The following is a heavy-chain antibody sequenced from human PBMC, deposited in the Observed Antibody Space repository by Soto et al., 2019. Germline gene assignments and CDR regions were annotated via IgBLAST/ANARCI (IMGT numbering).Heavy chain of an antibody. CDR3: AKDQKGGNYYYYGMDV. D-gene: IGHD1-1*01. Sequence: EVQLLESGGGLVQPGGSLRLSCAASGFTFSSYAMTWGRQAPGKGLEWVSTISGSGGNTYFADSVKGRFTISRDNSKNTLHLQMSSLRSDDTAIYYCAKDQKGGNYYYYGMDVWGQGTTVTVSS. CDR1: GFTFSSYA. CDR2: ISGSGGNT. V-gene: IGHV3-23*01. J-gene: IGHJ6*02.